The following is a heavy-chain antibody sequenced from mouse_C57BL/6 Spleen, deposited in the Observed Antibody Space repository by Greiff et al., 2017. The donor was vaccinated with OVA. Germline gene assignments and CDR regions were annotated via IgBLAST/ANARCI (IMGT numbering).Heavy chain of an antibody. CDR1: GYTFTSYW. CDR3: ARRGDWDGFSWFAY. CDR2: IDPSDSET. Sequence: VQLQQPGAELVRPGSSVKLSCKASGYTFTSYWMHWVKQRPIQGLEWIGNIDPSDSETHYNQKFKDKATLTVDKYSSTAYMQLSSLTSEDSAVYYCARRGDWDGFSWFAYWGQGTLVTVSA. V-gene: IGHV1-52*01. D-gene: IGHD4-1*01. J-gene: IGHJ3*01.